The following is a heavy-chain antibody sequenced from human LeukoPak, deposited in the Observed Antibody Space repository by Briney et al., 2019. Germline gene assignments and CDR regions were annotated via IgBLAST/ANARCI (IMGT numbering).Heavy chain of an antibody. CDR2: INPNSGGT. D-gene: IGHD3-22*01. J-gene: IGHJ4*02. CDR1: GYTFTGYY. V-gene: IGHV1-2*02. CDR3: ARGYYDSSGYPVDY. Sequence: ASVKVSCKASGYTFTGYYMRWVRQAPGQGLEWMGWINPNSGGTNYAQKFQGRVTMTRDTSISTAYMELSRLRSDDTAVYYCARGYYDSSGYPVDYWGQGTLVTVSS.